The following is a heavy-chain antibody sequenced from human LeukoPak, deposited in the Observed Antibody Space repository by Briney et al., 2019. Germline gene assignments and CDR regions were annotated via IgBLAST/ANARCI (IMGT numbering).Heavy chain of an antibody. CDR3: ASTNYDILTGYYRNP. J-gene: IGHJ5*02. CDR1: GGSFNGYY. Sequence: SETLSLTCAVYGGSFNGYYWSWIRQPPGKGLEWIGEINHSGSTNYNPSLKSRVTISVDTSKNQFSLKLSSVTAADTAVYYCASTNYDILTGYYRNPWGQGTLVTVSS. D-gene: IGHD3-9*01. V-gene: IGHV4-34*01. CDR2: INHSGST.